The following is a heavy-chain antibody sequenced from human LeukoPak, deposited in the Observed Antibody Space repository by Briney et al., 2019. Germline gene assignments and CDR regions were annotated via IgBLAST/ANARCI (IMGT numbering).Heavy chain of an antibody. V-gene: IGHV3-20*01. CDR2: INWNGGST. Sequence: GGSLRLSCATSGFIFNEYGMSWVRQAPGKGLEWVSGINWNGGSTGYADSVKGRFTISRDNANNSLYLQMDSLRVEETAVYHCARDRSSGWYGSPNAFDIWGQGTTVAVSS. D-gene: IGHD6-19*01. J-gene: IGHJ3*02. CDR3: ARDRSSGWYGSPNAFDI. CDR1: GFIFNEYG.